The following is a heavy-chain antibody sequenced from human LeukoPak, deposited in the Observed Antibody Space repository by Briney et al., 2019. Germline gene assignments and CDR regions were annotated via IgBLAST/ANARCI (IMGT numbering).Heavy chain of an antibody. CDR2: ISGSGGST. CDR3: AKDTKWSSSSWDALDI. Sequence: GGSLRLSCAASGFTFSSYAMSWVRQAPGKGLEWVSAISGSGGSTYYADSVKGRFTISRDNSKNTLYLQMNSLRAEDTAVYYCAKDTKWSSSSWDALDIWGQGTMVTVSS. J-gene: IGHJ3*02. CDR1: GFTFSSYA. V-gene: IGHV3-23*01. D-gene: IGHD6-13*01.